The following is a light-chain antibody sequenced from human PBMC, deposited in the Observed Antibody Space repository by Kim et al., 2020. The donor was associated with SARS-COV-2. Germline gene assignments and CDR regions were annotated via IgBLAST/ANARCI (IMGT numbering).Light chain of an antibody. J-gene: IGKJ2*01. V-gene: IGKV1-39*01. Sequence: DIQMTQSPSSLSASVGDRVTITCRASQSISNYLNWYQQKPGKAPKLLIYAASSLQSGVPSRFSGSGSGTDFTLTISSLQPEDSATYYCQQSYKIPYTFGQGTKVDIK. CDR1: QSISNY. CDR2: AAS. CDR3: QQSYKIPYT.